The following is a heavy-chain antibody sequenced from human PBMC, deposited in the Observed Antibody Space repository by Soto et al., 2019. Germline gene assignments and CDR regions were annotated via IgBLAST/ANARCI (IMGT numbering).Heavy chain of an antibody. CDR2: IWYDGSNK. D-gene: IGHD1-26*01. J-gene: IGHJ6*02. CDR3: ARERKWELLRYGMDV. V-gene: IGHV3-33*01. Sequence: GGSLRLSCAASGFTFSSYGMHWVRQAPGKGLEWVAVIWYDGSNKYYADSVKSRFTISRDNSKNTLYLQMNSLRAEDTAVYYCARERKWELLRYGMDVWGQGTTVTVSS. CDR1: GFTFSSYG.